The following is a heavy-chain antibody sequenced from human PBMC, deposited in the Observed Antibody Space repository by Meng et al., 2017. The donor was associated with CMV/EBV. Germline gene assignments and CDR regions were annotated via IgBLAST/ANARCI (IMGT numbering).Heavy chain of an antibody. J-gene: IGHJ4*02. CDR1: GFTFSNAW. Sequence: GESLKISCAASGFTFSNAWMSWVRQAPGKGLEWVDRIKSKTDGGTTDYAAPVKGRFTISRDDSKNTLYLQMNSLKTEDTAVYYCTSTIGYYYDSSGYYLDYWGQGTLVTVSS. CDR2: IKSKTDGGTT. D-gene: IGHD3-22*01. V-gene: IGHV3-15*01. CDR3: TSTIGYYYDSSGYYLDY.